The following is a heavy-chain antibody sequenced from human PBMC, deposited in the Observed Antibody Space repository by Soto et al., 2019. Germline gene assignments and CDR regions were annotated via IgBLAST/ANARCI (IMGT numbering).Heavy chain of an antibody. D-gene: IGHD3-3*01. Sequence: GGSLRLSCAASGFTFSSYAMSWVRQAPGKGLEWVSAISGSGGSTYYADSVKGRFTISRDNSKNTLYLQMNSLRAEDTAVYYCAKGLPPPKSLEWLSFVIYYFDYWGQGTLVTLSS. CDR1: GFTFSSYA. CDR2: ISGSGGST. CDR3: AKGLPPPKSLEWLSFVIYYFDY. V-gene: IGHV3-23*01. J-gene: IGHJ4*02.